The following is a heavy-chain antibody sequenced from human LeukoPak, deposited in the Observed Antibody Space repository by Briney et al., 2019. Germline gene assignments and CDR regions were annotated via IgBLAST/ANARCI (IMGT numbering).Heavy chain of an antibody. CDR2: ISGSGDTT. CDR1: GFTLSIYA. J-gene: IGHJ4*02. V-gene: IGHV3-23*01. Sequence: GGSLRLSCAASGFTLSIYAMSWVRQAPGKGLEWVSAISGSGDTTYYADSVKGRFTISRDNSKNTLYLQMNSLRADDTAVYYCAKDRGGYGPPGSYFDYWGQGTLVTVSS. CDR3: AKDRGGYGPPGSYFDY. D-gene: IGHD5-12*01.